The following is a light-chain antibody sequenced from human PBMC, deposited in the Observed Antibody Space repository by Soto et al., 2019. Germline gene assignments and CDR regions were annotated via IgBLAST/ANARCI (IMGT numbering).Light chain of an antibody. CDR1: QDISNY. J-gene: IGKJ1*01. CDR2: EAS. Sequence: DIQMTQSPSSLSASVGDRVTITCEASQDISNYLNWYQQKPGKAPKVLIYEASSLQSGVPSRFSGSGSGTDFTLTITSLQPEDFATYYCQQSYNTPRTFGQGTKVDI. CDR3: QQSYNTPRT. V-gene: IGKV1-39*01.